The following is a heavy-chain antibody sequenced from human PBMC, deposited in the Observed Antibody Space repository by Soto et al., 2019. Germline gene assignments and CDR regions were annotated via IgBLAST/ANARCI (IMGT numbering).Heavy chain of an antibody. D-gene: IGHD2-8*02. Sequence: LRLSCAASGFTFSSYGMHWVRQAPGKGLEWVAVISYDGSNKYYADSVKGRFTISRDNSKNTLYLQMNSLRPEDTALYYCAKAISSSCTGSSCDSFDYWGRGTLVTVSS. CDR1: GFTFSSYG. CDR2: ISYDGSNK. V-gene: IGHV3-30*18. CDR3: AKAISSSCTGSSCDSFDY. J-gene: IGHJ4*02.